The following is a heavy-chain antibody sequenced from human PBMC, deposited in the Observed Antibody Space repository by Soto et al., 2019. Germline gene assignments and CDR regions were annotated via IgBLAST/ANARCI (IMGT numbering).Heavy chain of an antibody. J-gene: IGHJ4*02. CDR3: ARGITLPTPLDY. Sequence: ASVKVSCKASGYTFTSYAMHWVRQAPGQRLEWMGWINAGNGNTKYSQKFQGRVTITRDTSASTAYMELSSLRSEDTAVYYCARGITLPTPLDYWGQVNLVTVSS. CDR2: INAGNGNT. V-gene: IGHV1-3*01. D-gene: IGHD1-20*01. CDR1: GYTFTSYA.